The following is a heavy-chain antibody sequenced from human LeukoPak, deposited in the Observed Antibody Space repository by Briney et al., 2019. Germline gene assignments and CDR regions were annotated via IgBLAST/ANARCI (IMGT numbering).Heavy chain of an antibody. V-gene: IGHV4-61*02. CDR2: IYINGST. J-gene: IGHJ5*02. Sequence: PSETLSLTCTVSGGSISSDSYYWSWIRQPAGKGLEWIGRIYINGSTNYNPSLKSRVTISVDTSNNQFSLKLNSVTAADTAVYYCAREGLGYCSGGSCYPYWFDPWGQGTLVTVSS. CDR1: GGSISSDSYY. D-gene: IGHD2-15*01. CDR3: AREGLGYCSGGSCYPYWFDP.